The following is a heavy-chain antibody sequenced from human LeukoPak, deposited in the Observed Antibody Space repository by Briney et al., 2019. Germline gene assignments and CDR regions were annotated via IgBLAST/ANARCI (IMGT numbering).Heavy chain of an antibody. J-gene: IGHJ4*02. V-gene: IGHV3-74*03. Sequence: GGSLRLSCAASGFTFSLYWMHWVRQAPGKGLVWVSRINTDGSTKTYADSVKGRFTISRDNAKNTLYLQMNSLRAEDTAVYYCARALGSYSDYWGQGTLVTVSS. CDR2: INTDGSTK. CDR1: GFTFSLYW. CDR3: ARALGSYSDY. D-gene: IGHD1-26*01.